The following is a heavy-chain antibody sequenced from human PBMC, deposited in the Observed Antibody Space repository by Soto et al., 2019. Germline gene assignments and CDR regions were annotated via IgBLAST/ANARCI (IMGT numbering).Heavy chain of an antibody. CDR2: INHSGST. V-gene: IGHV4-34*01. D-gene: IGHD5-12*01. CDR3: ARGAGLRGY. Sequence: SETLSLTCAVYGGSFSGYYWSWIRQPPGKGLDWIGEINHSGSTNYNPSLKSRVTISVDTSKNQFSLKPSSVTAADTAVYYCARGAGLRGYWGQGTLVTVSS. CDR1: GGSFSGYY. J-gene: IGHJ4*02.